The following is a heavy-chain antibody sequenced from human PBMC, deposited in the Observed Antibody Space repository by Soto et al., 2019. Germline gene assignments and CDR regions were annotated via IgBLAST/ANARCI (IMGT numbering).Heavy chain of an antibody. D-gene: IGHD3-10*01. CDR2: ISYDGSNK. J-gene: IGHJ6*02. CDR3: ARDPWDGWRGLSYYYYGMDV. Sequence: GGSLILSCAASGFTFSSYGMHWVRQAPDKGLEWVAVISYDGSNKYYADSVKGRFTISRDNSKNTLYLQMNSLRAEDTAVYYCARDPWDGWRGLSYYYYGMDVWGEVTTVTV. CDR1: GFTFSSYG. V-gene: IGHV3-30*03.